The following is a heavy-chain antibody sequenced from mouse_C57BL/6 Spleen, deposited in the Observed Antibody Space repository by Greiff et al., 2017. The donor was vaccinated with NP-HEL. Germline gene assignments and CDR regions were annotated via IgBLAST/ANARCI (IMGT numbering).Heavy chain of an antibody. J-gene: IGHJ4*01. CDR2: IYPGSGST. Sequence: QVHVKQPGAELVKPGASVKMSCKASGYTFTSYWITWVKQRPGQGLEWIGDIYPGSGSTNYNEKFKSKATLTVDTSSSTAYMQLSSLTSEDSAVYYCALNWDDYAMDYWGQGTSVTVSS. V-gene: IGHV1-55*01. CDR1: GYTFTSYW. CDR3: ALNWDDYAMDY. D-gene: IGHD4-1*01.